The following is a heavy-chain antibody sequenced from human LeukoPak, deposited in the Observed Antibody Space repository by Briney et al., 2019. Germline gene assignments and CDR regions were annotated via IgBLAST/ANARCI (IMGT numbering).Heavy chain of an antibody. CDR1: GGSISSSYY. CDR3: ARVLSYGDYPLYNWFDP. J-gene: IGHJ5*02. Sequence: PSETLSLTCAVSGGSISSSYYWSWIRQPPGKGLEWIGYIYYSGSTNYNPSLKSRVTISVDTSKNQFSLKLSSVTAADTAVYYCARVLSYGDYPLYNWFDPWGQGTLVTVSS. CDR2: IYYSGST. D-gene: IGHD4-17*01. V-gene: IGHV4-61*01.